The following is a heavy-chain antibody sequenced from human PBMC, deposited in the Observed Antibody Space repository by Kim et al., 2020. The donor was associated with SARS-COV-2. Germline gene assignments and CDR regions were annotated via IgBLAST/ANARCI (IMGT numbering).Heavy chain of an antibody. CDR2: IYHSGTT. CDR3: ARDTLDYGGHLDS. J-gene: IGHJ5*01. Sequence: SETLSLTCTVSGVSISNGGYYWSWIRQHPRKGLEWIGYIYHSGTTSYNPSLKSRLAISVDTSKNQFSLELYSVTVADTALYYCARDTLDYGGHLDSWGQGTLVTVSS. V-gene: IGHV4-31*03. CDR1: GVSISNGGYY. D-gene: IGHD4-17*01.